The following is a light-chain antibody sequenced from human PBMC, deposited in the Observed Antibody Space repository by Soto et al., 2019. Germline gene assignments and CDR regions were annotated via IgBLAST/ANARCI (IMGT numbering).Light chain of an antibody. CDR1: SSDVGGYNY. J-gene: IGLJ3*02. Sequence: QSALTQPASVSGSPGQSITISCTGTSSDVGGYNYVSWYQQHPGKAPKVMIYEVSNRPSGVSNRFSGSKSGNTASLTISGLQAEDEADYYCSSSTSRSTWVFGGGTKLTVL. CDR2: EVS. CDR3: SSSTSRSTWV. V-gene: IGLV2-14*01.